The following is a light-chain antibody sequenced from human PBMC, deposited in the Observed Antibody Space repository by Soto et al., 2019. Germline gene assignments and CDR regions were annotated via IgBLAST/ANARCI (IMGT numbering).Light chain of an antibody. CDR2: DAS. CDR1: QSISSY. Sequence: EIVLTQSPATLSLSPGERATLSCRASQSISSYLAWYQQKPGLAPRLLIYDASNRASGIRARFGGSGSGTDFTLTISSLEPEDFAVYYCQQRSNWPLTFGGGTKVEIK. CDR3: QQRSNWPLT. V-gene: IGKV3-11*01. J-gene: IGKJ4*01.